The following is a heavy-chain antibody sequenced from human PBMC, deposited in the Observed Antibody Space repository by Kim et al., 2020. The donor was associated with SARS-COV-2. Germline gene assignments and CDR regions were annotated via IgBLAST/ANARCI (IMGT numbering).Heavy chain of an antibody. J-gene: IGHJ5*02. D-gene: IGHD6-19*01. Sequence: GESLKISFKGSGFSFTNYWIGWVRQMPGKGLEWMGIIYPGDSETRYSPSLQGQVTISADKSISTAYLQWSSLKASDTAMYYCARRSVAGLYNWFDPWGQGTLVTVSS. CDR2: IYPGDSET. V-gene: IGHV5-51*01. CDR3: ARRSVAGLYNWFDP. CDR1: GFSFTNYW.